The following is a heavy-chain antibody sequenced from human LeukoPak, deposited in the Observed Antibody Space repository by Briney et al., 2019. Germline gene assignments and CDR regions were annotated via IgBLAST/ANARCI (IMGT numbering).Heavy chain of an antibody. CDR1: GGSISSYY. CDR2: IYYRGST. J-gene: IGHJ4*02. CDR3: ARSNEDIVVVPAAM. Sequence: SETLSLTCTVSGGSISSYYWSWIRQPPGKGLEWIGYIYYRGSTNYNPSLKSRVTISVDTSKNQFSLKLSSVTAADTAVYFCARSNEDIVVVPAAMWGQGTLVTVSS. V-gene: IGHV4-59*01. D-gene: IGHD2-2*01.